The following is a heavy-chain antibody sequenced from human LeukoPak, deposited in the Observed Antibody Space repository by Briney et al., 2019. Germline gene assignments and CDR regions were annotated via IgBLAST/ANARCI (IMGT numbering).Heavy chain of an antibody. Sequence: SGGSLRLSCAAPGFTFSSYGMHWVRQAPGKGLEWVAVISYDGSNKYYADSVKGRFTISRDNSKNTLYLQMNSLRAEDTAVYYCAKGNDYGEGWGQGTLVTVSS. V-gene: IGHV3-30*18. CDR2: ISYDGSNK. CDR1: GFTFSSYG. D-gene: IGHD4-17*01. CDR3: AKGNDYGEG. J-gene: IGHJ4*02.